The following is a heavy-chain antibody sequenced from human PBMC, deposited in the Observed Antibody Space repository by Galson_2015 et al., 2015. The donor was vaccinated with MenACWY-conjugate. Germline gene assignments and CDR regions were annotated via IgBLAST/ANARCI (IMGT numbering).Heavy chain of an antibody. D-gene: IGHD1-26*01. Sequence: QSGAEVKQPGESLTISCKGSGYYLTSYWIAWVRQIPGKGLEWMGLISPGDSNTRYSPSFQGQVTISADKSISTVYLQWSSLKASDTAMYYCARHPPGGRGMDVWGQGTTVTVSS. J-gene: IGHJ6*02. CDR2: ISPGDSNT. CDR3: ARHPPGGRGMDV. V-gene: IGHV5-51*01. CDR1: GYYLTSYW.